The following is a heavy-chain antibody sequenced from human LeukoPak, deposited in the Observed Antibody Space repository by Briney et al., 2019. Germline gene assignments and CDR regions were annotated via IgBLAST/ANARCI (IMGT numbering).Heavy chain of an antibody. CDR1: GDSISSGDYY. CDR3: ARDHILTGEFDY. D-gene: IGHD3-9*01. J-gene: IGHJ4*02. CDR2: IYYSGST. V-gene: IGHV4-30-4*01. Sequence: SETLSLTCTVSGDSISSGDYYWSWIRQPPGKGLEWIGHIYYSGSTYFNPSLKSRVTISVDTSKNQFSLKLNSVTAADTAVYYCARDHILTGEFDYWGQGTLVTVSS.